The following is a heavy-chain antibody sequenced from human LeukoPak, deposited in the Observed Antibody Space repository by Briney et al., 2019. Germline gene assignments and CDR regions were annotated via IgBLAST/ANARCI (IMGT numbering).Heavy chain of an antibody. Sequence: SETLSLTCTVSGGSISSGSYYWSWIRQPAGKGLEWIGRIYTSGSTNYNPSLKSRVTISVHTSKNQFSLKLSSVTAADTAVYYCARDRIFGGFDPWGQGTLVTVSS. D-gene: IGHD3-3*01. CDR1: GGSISSGSYY. CDR3: ARDRIFGGFDP. CDR2: IYTSGST. V-gene: IGHV4-61*02. J-gene: IGHJ5*02.